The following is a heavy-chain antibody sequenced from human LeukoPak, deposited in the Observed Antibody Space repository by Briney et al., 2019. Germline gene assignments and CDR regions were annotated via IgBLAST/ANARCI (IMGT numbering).Heavy chain of an antibody. Sequence: GGSLRLSCAASGSTFSSHAMSWVRQAPGKGLEWVSAISGSGGSTYYADSVKGRFTISRDNSKNTLYLQMNSLRAEDTAVYYCAKDRAPFEEQWLPSVDYWGQGTLVTVSS. CDR1: GSTFSSHA. J-gene: IGHJ4*02. CDR3: AKDRAPFEEQWLPSVDY. V-gene: IGHV3-23*01. D-gene: IGHD6-19*01. CDR2: ISGSGGST.